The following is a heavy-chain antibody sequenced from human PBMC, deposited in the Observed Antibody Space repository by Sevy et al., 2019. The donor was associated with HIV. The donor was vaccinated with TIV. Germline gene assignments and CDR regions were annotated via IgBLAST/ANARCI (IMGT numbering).Heavy chain of an antibody. CDR1: GFAFSDHY. D-gene: IGHD2-21*01. V-gene: IGHV3-72*01. CDR3: VRGPNCGVGGCQQISPYCLDV. J-gene: IGHJ6*03. Sequence: GGSLRLSCAASGFAFSDHYVDWVRQAPGKGLEWVGPIRNRPNRYTTEYAASVEGRFTISRDDSRHSLYLQMNSLKTEDSAVYYCVRGPNCGVGGCQQISPYCLDVWGIGATVTVSS. CDR2: IRNRPNRYTT.